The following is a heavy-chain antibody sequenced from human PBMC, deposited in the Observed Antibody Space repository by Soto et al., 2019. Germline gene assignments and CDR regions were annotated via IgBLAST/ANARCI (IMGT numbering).Heavy chain of an antibody. CDR3: AKGPPLTPITIFGVGHYYYYMDV. D-gene: IGHD3-3*01. V-gene: IGHV3-23*01. Sequence: EVQLLESGGGLVQPGGSLRLSCAASGFTFSSYAMSWVRQAPGKGLEWVSAISGSGGSTYYADSVKGRFTISRDNSKNPLYLQMNSLRAEDKAVYYCAKGPPLTPITIFGVGHYYYYMDVWGKGTTVTVSS. CDR1: GFTFSSYA. CDR2: ISGSGGST. J-gene: IGHJ6*03.